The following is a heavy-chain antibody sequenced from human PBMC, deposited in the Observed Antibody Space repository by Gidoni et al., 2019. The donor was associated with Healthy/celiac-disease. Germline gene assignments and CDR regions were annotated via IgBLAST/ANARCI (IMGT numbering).Heavy chain of an antibody. CDR2: IYYSGST. J-gene: IGHJ3*02. D-gene: IGHD3-22*01. CDR3: ASAPYDSSGYYYGAFDI. Sequence: QVQLQESGPGLVKPSETLSLTCTVSGGSVSSGSYYWSWIRQPPGKGLEWIGYIYYSGSTNYNPSLKSRVTISVDTSKNQFSLKLSSVTAADTAVYYCASAPYDSSGYYYGAFDIWGQGTMVTVSS. V-gene: IGHV4-61*01. CDR1: GGSVSSGSYY.